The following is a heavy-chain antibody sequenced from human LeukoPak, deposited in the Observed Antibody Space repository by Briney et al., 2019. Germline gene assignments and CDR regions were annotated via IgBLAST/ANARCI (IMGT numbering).Heavy chain of an antibody. J-gene: IGHJ5*02. CDR2: IYTSGST. CDR1: GYSITTGYY. CDR3: AREEIRSWFDP. Sequence: SETLSLTRTVSGYSITTGYYWGWIRQPAGKGLEWIGRIYTSGSTNYNPSLKSRVTISVDTSKSQFSLKLSSVTAADTAVYYCAREEIRSWFDPWGQGTLVTVSS. V-gene: IGHV4-4*07. D-gene: IGHD5-24*01.